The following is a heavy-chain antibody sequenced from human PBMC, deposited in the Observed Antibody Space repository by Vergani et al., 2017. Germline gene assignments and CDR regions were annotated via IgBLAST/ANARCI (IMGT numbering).Heavy chain of an antibody. CDR1: GGTFSTYA. D-gene: IGHD2-15*01. CDR2: LIPIFGTT. V-gene: IGHV1-69*13. CDR3: ARDRRYCSGGSCDLDD. J-gene: IGHJ4*02. Sequence: QVQLVQSGAEVKKPGSSVKVSCKASGGTFSTYAISWVRQAPGQGLEWMGRLIPIFGTTNYAQNFQGRVTITADESTSTAYMELSSLRSEDTAVYYCARDRRYCSGGSCDLDDWGQGTLITVSS.